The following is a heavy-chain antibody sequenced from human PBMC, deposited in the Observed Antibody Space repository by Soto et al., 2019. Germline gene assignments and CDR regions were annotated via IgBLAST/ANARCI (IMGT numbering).Heavy chain of an antibody. V-gene: IGHV4-59*01. J-gene: IGHJ5*02. Sequence: SETLSLTSPVSGGTISSYYWSWIRQPPGKGLEWIGYIYYSGSTNYNPSLKSRVTISVDTSKNQFSLKLSSVTAADTAVYYCAREFFGAGNWFDPWGQGTLVTV. CDR1: GGTISSYY. D-gene: IGHD3-3*01. CDR2: IYYSGST. CDR3: AREFFGAGNWFDP.